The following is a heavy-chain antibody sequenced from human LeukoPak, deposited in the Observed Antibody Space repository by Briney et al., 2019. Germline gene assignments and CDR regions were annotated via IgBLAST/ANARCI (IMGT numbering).Heavy chain of an antibody. CDR1: GYTFTSYA. J-gene: IGHJ4*02. D-gene: IGHD3-22*01. CDR3: ARDFSTYYDSSSFYGDSCFDY. V-gene: IGHV1-3*03. CDR2: INAGNGNT. Sequence: ASVKVSCKASGYTFTSYAMHWVRQAPGQRLEWMGWINAGNGNTKYSQEFQGRVTITRDTSASTAYMELSSLRSEDTAVYYCARDFSTYYDSSSFYGDSCFDYWGQGILVTVSS.